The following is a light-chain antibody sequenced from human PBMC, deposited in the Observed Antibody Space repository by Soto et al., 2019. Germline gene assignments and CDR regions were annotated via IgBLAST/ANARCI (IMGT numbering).Light chain of an antibody. Sequence: QSALTQPTSVSGSPGQSVTISCTGTSSDVGSDNRVSWYQQPPGTAPKLMIYEVSNRPSGVPDLFSGSKSGNTASLTISGVQAEDEADYYCSSYTSSRSVLFGGGTKLTVL. V-gene: IGLV2-18*02. J-gene: IGLJ2*01. CDR3: SSYTSSRSVL. CDR1: SSDVGSDNR. CDR2: EVS.